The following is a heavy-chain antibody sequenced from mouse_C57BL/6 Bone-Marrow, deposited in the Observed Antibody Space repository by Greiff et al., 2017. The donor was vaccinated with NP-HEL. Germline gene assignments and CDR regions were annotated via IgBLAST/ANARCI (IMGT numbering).Heavy chain of an antibody. D-gene: IGHD1-1*01. Sequence: EVQLKQSGPGLVKPSQSLSLTCSVTGYSITSGYYWNWIRQFPGNKLEWMGYISYDGSNNYNPSLKNRISITRDTSKNQFFLKLNSVTTEDTATYCCAREGSNYFDYWGQGTTLTVSS. CDR1: GYSITSGYY. CDR2: ISYDGSN. CDR3: AREGSNYFDY. V-gene: IGHV3-6*01. J-gene: IGHJ2*01.